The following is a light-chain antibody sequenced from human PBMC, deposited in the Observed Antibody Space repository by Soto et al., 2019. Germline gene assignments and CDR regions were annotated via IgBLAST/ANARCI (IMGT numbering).Light chain of an antibody. CDR1: QDIKNE. J-gene: IGKJ1*01. V-gene: IGKV1-6*01. Sequence: AIQMTQSPSSLSASVGDRVTITCRASQDIKNELGWYQQKPGKAPNVLIYAASTLLSGVPSRFSGAGSSTDFTLTISSLQPEDFATYYCLQDHNYPRTFGQGTRVEIK. CDR2: AAS. CDR3: LQDHNYPRT.